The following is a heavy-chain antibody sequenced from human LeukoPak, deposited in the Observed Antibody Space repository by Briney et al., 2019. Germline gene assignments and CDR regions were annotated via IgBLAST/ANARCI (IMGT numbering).Heavy chain of an antibody. J-gene: IGHJ4*02. CDR3: AINSGGYYRGGFHFDY. V-gene: IGHV1-2*02. CDR2: INPNSGGT. Sequence: GASVKVSCKASGYTFTGYYMHWVRQAPGQGLEWMGWINPNSGGTNYAQKFQGRVTMTRDTSISTAYMELSRLRSDDTAVYYCAINSGGYYRGGFHFDYWGQGTLVTVSS. CDR1: GYTFTGYY. D-gene: IGHD3-10*01.